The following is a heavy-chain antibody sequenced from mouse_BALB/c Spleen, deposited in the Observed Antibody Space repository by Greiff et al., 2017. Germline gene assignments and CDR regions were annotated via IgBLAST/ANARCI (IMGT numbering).Heavy chain of an antibody. V-gene: IGHV1S81*02. CDR2: INPSNGGT. D-gene: IGHD1-1*01. CDR3: TRDGSSYFDY. J-gene: IGHJ2*01. CDR1: GYTFTSYY. Sequence: QVQLKESGAELVKPGASVKLSCKASGYTFTSYYMYWVKQRPGQGLEWIGEINPSNGGTNFNEKFKSKATLTVDKSSSTAYMQLSSLTSEDSAVYYCTRDGSSYFDYWGQGTTLTVSS.